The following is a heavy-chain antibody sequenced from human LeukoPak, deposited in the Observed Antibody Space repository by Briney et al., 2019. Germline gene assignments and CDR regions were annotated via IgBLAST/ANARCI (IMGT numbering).Heavy chain of an antibody. CDR1: GYSISSGYY. CDR3: AREPHASGGFDAFDI. Sequence: PSETLSLTCTVSGYSISSGYYWGWIRQPPGKGLEWIGSIYHSGSTYYNPSLKSRVTISVDTSKNQFSLKLSSVTAADTAVYYCAREPHASGGFDAFDIWGQGTTVTVSS. CDR2: IYHSGST. J-gene: IGHJ3*02. D-gene: IGHD3-10*01. V-gene: IGHV4-38-2*02.